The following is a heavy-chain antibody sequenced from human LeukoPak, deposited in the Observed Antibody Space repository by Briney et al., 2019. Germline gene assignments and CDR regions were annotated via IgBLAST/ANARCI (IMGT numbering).Heavy chain of an antibody. V-gene: IGHV3-53*01. D-gene: IGHD3-22*01. CDR3: ARDSYYDDPSVRWFDP. J-gene: IGHJ5*02. CDR2: IYSGGST. CDR1: GFTVSSNY. Sequence: GGSLRLSCAASGFTVSSNYMSWVRQAPGKGLGWVSVIYSGGSTYYADSVKGRFTISRDNSKNTLYLQMNSLRAEDTAVYYCARDSYYDDPSVRWFDPWGQGTLVTVSS.